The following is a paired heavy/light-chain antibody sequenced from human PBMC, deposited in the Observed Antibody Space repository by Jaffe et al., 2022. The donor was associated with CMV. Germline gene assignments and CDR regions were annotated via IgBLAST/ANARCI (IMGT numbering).Heavy chain of an antibody. V-gene: IGHV1-18*01. J-gene: IGHJ4*02. D-gene: IGHD2-15*01. CDR2: ISGYNGDT. CDR3: ARRPYSIGLPDY. Sequence: QVQLVQSGAEVKKPGASVKISCKASGYTLSNYGISWVRQAPGQGLEWMGWISGYNGDTNYAQKFQDRVTMTTDTSTSTAYMELRSLRSDDTAVYYCARRPYSIGLPDYWGQGTPVTVSS. CDR1: GYTLSNYG.
Light chain of an antibody. J-gene: IGKJ2*01. CDR1: QSISTW. Sequence: DIQMTQSPSTLSASVGDRVTITCRASQSISTWLAWYQQKPGKAPKLLIYEASNLEVGVPSRFSGSGSGTEFTLTISSLQPDDFATYYCLQYSSQYTFGQGTKLEIK. CDR2: EAS. V-gene: IGKV1-5*03. CDR3: LQYSSQYT.